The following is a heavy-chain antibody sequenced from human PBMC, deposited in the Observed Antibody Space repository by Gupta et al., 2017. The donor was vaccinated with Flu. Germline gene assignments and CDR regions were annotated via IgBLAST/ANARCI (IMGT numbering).Heavy chain of an antibody. CDR2: ISGSGAST. D-gene: IGHD1-26*01. Sequence: AMTWVRQAPGKGLEWVSGISGSGASTYYADCAKGRFTISRDNSKNTLALQMNSLRVEDTAVYYCAEAGRSTSPRGQADYWAQGTLVTVSS. CDR1: A. J-gene: IGHJ4*02. V-gene: IGHV3-23*01. CDR3: AEAGRSTSPRGQADY.